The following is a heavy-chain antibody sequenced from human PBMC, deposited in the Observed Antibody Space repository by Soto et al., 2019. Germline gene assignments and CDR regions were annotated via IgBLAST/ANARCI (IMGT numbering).Heavy chain of an antibody. V-gene: IGHV3-23*01. CDR3: AKAGAAAGTNYFDP. Sequence: LILSCAASGFPFSSYSMTWVRQAPGKGLEWVSTISGSGGTTYYADSVKGRFTISRDNSKNTLYLQMNSLRAEDTAVYYCAKAGAAAGTNYFDPSGQGTLVTVSS. CDR2: ISGSGGTT. J-gene: IGHJ5*02. CDR1: GFPFSSYS. D-gene: IGHD6-13*01.